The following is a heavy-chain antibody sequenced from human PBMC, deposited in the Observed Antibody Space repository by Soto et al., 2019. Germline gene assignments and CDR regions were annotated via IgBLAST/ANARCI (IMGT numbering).Heavy chain of an antibody. D-gene: IGHD3-10*01. J-gene: IGHJ5*02. V-gene: IGHV4-30-2*01. CDR3: ARVPGP. Sequence: QLQLQESGSGLVKPSQTLSLTCAVSGGSISSGGYSWSWIRQPPGKGLEWIGYIYHSGSTYYNPSPXSXVPSSVARSKTQFSPKLSSVTAAHTAVYYCARVPGPWGQGTLVTVSS. CDR1: GGSISSGGYS. CDR2: IYHSGST.